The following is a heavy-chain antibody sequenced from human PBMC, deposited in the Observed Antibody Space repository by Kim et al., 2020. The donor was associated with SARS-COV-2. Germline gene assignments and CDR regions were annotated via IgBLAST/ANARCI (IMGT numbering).Heavy chain of an antibody. J-gene: IGHJ6*02. CDR1: GFTFSSYG. CDR2: ISYDGSNK. V-gene: IGHV3-33*05. Sequence: GGSLRLSCAASGFTFSSYGMHWVRQAPGKGLEWVAVISYDGSNKYYADSVKGRFTISRDNSKNTLYLQMNSLRAEDTAVYYCAREGGSGSLYYYYGMDVWGQGTTVTVSS. D-gene: IGHD3-10*01. CDR3: AREGGSGSLYYYYGMDV.